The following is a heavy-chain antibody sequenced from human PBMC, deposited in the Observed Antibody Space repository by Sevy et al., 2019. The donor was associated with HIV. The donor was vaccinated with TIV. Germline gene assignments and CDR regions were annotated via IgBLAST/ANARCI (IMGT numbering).Heavy chain of an antibody. CDR3: VRTGCSITSCLTADAFDI. J-gene: IGHJ3*02. V-gene: IGHV3-21*06. CDR2: ISGISNYI. D-gene: IGHD2-2*01. CDR1: GFTFSSYS. Sequence: GGSLRLSCAASGFTFSSYSMNWVRQAPGKGLEWVSSISGISNYIYYADSVKGRFTISRDNAKSSLYLQMNSLRAEDTAVYYCVRTGCSITSCLTADAFDIWGQGTLVTVSS.